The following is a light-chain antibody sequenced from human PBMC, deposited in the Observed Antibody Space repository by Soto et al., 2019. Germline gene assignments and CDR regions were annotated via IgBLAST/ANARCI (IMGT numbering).Light chain of an antibody. Sequence: QSVLTQPASVSGSPGQSITISCTGTSSDIATYNYVSWYQQHPGKAPKLMIYDVTNRPSGVSNRFSGSRSGNTASLTISGLQAEDEADYYCSSYTTSSTLVVFGGGTKLTVL. CDR1: SSDIATYNY. CDR3: SSYTTSSTLVV. V-gene: IGLV2-14*01. CDR2: DVT. J-gene: IGLJ2*01.